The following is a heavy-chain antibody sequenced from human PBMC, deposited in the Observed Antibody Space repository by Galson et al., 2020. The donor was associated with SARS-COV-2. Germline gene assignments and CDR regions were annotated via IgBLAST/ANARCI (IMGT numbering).Heavy chain of an antibody. J-gene: IGHJ6*03. CDR1: GYSFTSYW. CDR3: ARATPPDYDILTGYFSNYYYYMDV. Sequence: HGESLKISCKGSGYSFTSYWISWVRQMTGKGLEWMGRIDPSDSYTNYSPSFQGHVTIPADKSISTAYLQWSSLKASDTAMYYCARATPPDYDILTGYFSNYYYYMDVWGKGTTVTVSS. V-gene: IGHV5-10-1*01. D-gene: IGHD3-9*01. CDR2: IDPSDSYT.